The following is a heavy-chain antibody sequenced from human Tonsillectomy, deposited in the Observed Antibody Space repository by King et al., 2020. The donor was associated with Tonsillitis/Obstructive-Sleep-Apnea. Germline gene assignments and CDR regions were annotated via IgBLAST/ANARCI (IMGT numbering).Heavy chain of an antibody. J-gene: IGHJ6*02. CDR3: TTAGSGIVARISGGYYYYGMDV. V-gene: IGHV3-15*07. CDR1: GFTFSNAW. Sequence: VQLVESGGGLVKPGGSLRLSCAASGFTFSNAWMNWVRQAPGKGLEWVGRIKSKTDGGTTDYAAPVKGRFTISRDDSKNTLYLQMNSLKTEDTAVYYCTTAGSGIVARISGGYYYYGMDVWGQGTTVTVSS. CDR2: IKSKTDGGTT. D-gene: IGHD5-12*01.